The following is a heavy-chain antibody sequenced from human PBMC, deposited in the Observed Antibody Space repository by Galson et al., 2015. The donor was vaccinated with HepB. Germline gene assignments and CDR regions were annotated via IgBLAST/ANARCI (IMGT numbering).Heavy chain of an antibody. J-gene: IGHJ6*02. V-gene: IGHV3-30-3*01. CDR1: GFTFSSYA. CDR3: ARAKPMDV. CDR2: ISNDGNNE. Sequence: SLRLSCAASGFTFSSYAMHWVRQTPGKGLECVAVISNDGNNEHYADSVRGRFTISRDNSRDTLHLQMNSLTAEDTAVYYCARAKPMDVWGQGTTVTVSS.